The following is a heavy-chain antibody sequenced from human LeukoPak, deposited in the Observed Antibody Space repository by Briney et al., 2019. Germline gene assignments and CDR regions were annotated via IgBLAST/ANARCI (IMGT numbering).Heavy chain of an antibody. V-gene: IGHV3-48*04. CDR1: GFTFSSYS. J-gene: IGHJ5*02. CDR3: TCSWELARGVWFDP. CDR2: ISSSSSTI. Sequence: PGGSLRLSCAASGFTFSSYSMNWVRQAPGKGLEWVSYISSSSSTIYYADSVKGRFTISRDNTKNSLYLQMNSLTAEDTAVYYCTCSWELARGVWFDPWGQGTLVTVSS. D-gene: IGHD1-26*01.